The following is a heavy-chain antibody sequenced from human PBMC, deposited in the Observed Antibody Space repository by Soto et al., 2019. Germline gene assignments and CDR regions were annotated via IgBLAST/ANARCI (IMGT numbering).Heavy chain of an antibody. CDR2: IDPSDSYT. CDR1: GYSFTSYW. D-gene: IGHD2-2*01. CDR3: ARRCSSTSCSQPRDYYYYGMDV. Sequence: GESLKISCKGSGYSFTSYWISWVRQMPGKGLEWMGRIDPSDSYTNYSPSFQGHVTISADKSISTAYLQWSSLKASDTAMYYCARRCSSTSCSQPRDYYYYGMDVWGQGTTVTLSS. J-gene: IGHJ6*02. V-gene: IGHV5-10-1*01.